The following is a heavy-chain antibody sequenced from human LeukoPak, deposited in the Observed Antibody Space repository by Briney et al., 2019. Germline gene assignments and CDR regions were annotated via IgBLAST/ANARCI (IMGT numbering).Heavy chain of an antibody. CDR2: MNPNSGNT. V-gene: IGHV1-8*03. J-gene: IGHJ6*03. CDR3: ARRSNYYYYYMDV. Sequence: ASVKVSCKASGYTFTSYDINWVRQATGQGLEWMGWMNPNSGNTGYARKFQGRVTITRNTSISTACMELSSLRSEDTAVYYCARRSNYYYYYMDVWGKGTTVTVSS. CDR1: GYTFTSYD.